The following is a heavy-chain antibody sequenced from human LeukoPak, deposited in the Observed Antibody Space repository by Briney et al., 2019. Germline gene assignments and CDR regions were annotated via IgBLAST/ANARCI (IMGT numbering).Heavy chain of an antibody. V-gene: IGHV4-34*01. D-gene: IGHD6-19*01. CDR3: AKVRGIAVADLH. Sequence: PSETLSLTCAVYGGSFSGYYCSWIRLPPGKGLEWIGEINHSGSTNYNPSLKSRVTMSVDTSKNQFSLKLSSVTAADTAVYYCAKVRGIAVADLHWGQGTLVTVSS. J-gene: IGHJ4*02. CDR2: INHSGST. CDR1: GGSFSGYY.